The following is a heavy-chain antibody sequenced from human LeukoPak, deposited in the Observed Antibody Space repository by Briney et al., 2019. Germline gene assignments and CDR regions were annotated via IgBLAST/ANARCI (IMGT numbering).Heavy chain of an antibody. CDR3: ARDSSGWDY. CDR1: GYSISSGYY. V-gene: IGHV4-38-2*02. J-gene: IGHJ4*02. D-gene: IGHD6-19*01. Sequence: SETLSLTCTVSGYSISSGYYWGWIRQPPGKGLEWIGSIYHSGGTYYNPSLKSRVAISVDTSKNQFSLKLSSVTAADTAMYYCARDSSGWDYWGQGTLVTVSS. CDR2: IYHSGGT.